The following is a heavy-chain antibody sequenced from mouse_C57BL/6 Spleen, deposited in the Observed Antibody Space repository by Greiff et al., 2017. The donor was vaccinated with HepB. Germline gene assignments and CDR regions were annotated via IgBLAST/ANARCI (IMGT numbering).Heavy chain of an antibody. Sequence: EVQLQQSGPELVKPGASVRISCKASGYSFTDYNMNWVKQINGKSLEWIGVINPNYGTTNYNQKFKGKATLTVDQSSSTAYMQLNSLTSEDSAVYYCAKRSGIYDAMDYWGQRTSVTVSS. CDR3: AKRSGIYDAMDY. D-gene: IGHD1-3*01. J-gene: IGHJ4*01. CDR1: GYSFTDYN. V-gene: IGHV1-39*01. CDR2: INPNYGTT.